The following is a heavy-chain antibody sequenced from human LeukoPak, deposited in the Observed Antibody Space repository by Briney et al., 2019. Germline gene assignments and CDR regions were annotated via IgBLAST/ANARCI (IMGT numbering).Heavy chain of an antibody. CDR3: ARGWFGELLGVDY. V-gene: IGHV3-7*01. J-gene: IGHJ4*02. CDR2: IKQDGSEK. Sequence: GGSLRLSCAASGFIFSSYWVSWVRQAPGKGLEWVANIKQDGSEKYYVDSVKGRFTISRDNAKNSLYLQMNSLRAEDTAVYYCARGWFGELLGVDYWGQGTLVTVSS. CDR1: GFIFSSYW. D-gene: IGHD3-10*01.